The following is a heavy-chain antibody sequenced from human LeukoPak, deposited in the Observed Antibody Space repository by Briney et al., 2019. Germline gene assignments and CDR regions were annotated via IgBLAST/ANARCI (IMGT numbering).Heavy chain of an antibody. CDR2: VNLQGST. J-gene: IGHJ4*02. CDR3: AREGGPYRPLDY. V-gene: IGHV4-4*02. CDR1: GGSITNTNY. Sequence: SETLSLTCGVSGGSITNTNYWTWVRQPPGKGLEWIGEVNLQGSTNYNPFLMGRVAIAVDTSENHISLQLTSVTAADTAVYYCAREGGPYRPLDYSGQGTLVTVSS.